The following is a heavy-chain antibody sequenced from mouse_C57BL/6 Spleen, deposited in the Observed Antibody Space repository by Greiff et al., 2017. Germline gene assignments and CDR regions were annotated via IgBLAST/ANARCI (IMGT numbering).Heavy chain of an antibody. J-gene: IGHJ2*01. CDR3: ARRAGSCFDY. V-gene: IGHV8-12*01. CDR1: GFSLCTSGMG. D-gene: IGHD4-1*01. Sequence: QVQLKESGPGLLQSSQTLSLTCSFSGFSLCTSGMGVSWLRHPSGQGLEWLAHIYWDDDKRYNPSLKSRLTISKDTSSNQVFLKITSVDTADTATYYCARRAGSCFDYWGQGTTLTVAS. CDR2: IYWDDDK.